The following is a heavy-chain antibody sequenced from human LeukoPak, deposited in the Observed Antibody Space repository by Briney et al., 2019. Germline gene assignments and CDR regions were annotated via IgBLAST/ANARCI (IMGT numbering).Heavy chain of an antibody. CDR3: ATVYCSRTSCLDY. CDR2: IYYSGST. V-gene: IGHV4-59*01. CDR1: GGSISSYY. Sequence: PSETLSLTCTVSGGSISSYYWSWIRQPPGKRLEWIGHIYYSGSTNYNPSLKSRVTISVDTSKNQFSLKLSSVTAADTAVYYCATVYCSRTSCLDYWGQGTLVTVSS. J-gene: IGHJ4*02. D-gene: IGHD2-2*01.